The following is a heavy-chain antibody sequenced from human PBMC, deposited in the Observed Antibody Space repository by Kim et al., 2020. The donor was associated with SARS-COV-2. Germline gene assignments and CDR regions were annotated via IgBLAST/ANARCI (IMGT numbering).Heavy chain of an antibody. CDR2: IYSGGTT. J-gene: IGHJ4*02. D-gene: IGHD2-15*01. CDR3: ARGTETPFDY. V-gene: IGHV3-53*04. Sequence: GGSLRLSCAASGFSVSSNYMSWVRQAPGKGLEWVSVIYSGGTTYYADSAKGRFTISRHNSKNTLYLQMNSLRPEDTAVYYCARGTETPFDYWGQGTLVTVSS. CDR1: GFSVSSNY.